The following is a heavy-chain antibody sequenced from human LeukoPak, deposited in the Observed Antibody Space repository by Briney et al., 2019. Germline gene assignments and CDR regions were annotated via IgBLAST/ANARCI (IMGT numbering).Heavy chain of an antibody. CDR2: INPKSVGT. CDR1: GYTFTCYY. CDR3: ARGGVGEAMIFYYFDY. J-gene: IGHJ4*02. Sequence: ASVKVSCRASGYTFTCYYMHRVRHAPGQGLEWMGWINPKSVGTNYAQKFPGRVTVTRDTSISTVYMELSRLRSDDTAVYYCARGGVGEAMIFYYFDYWGQGTLVTVSS. D-gene: IGHD3/OR15-3a*01. V-gene: IGHV1-2*02.